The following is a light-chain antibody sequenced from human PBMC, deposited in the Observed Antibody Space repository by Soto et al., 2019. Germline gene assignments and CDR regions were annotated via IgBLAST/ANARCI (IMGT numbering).Light chain of an antibody. V-gene: IGLV2-14*01. CDR1: SSDVGGFNY. Sequence: QSVLTQPASVSGPPGQSITISCTGTSSDVGGFNYVSWYQHHPGKAPKLMVYEVINRPSGVSNRFSGSKSGNTASLTISGLQAEDEADYYCSSYTSSYTLIFGGGTKVTVL. CDR2: EVI. J-gene: IGLJ2*01. CDR3: SSYTSSYTLI.